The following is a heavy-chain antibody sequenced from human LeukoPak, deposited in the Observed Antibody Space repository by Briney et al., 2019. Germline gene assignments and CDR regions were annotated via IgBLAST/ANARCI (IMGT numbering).Heavy chain of an antibody. V-gene: IGHV3-30*04. D-gene: IGHD3-10*02. CDR3: ARDLFGEVTGGDFDY. CDR1: GFTFSSYA. CDR2: MAYDGSNK. J-gene: IGHJ4*02. Sequence: GSSLRLSCAASGFTFSSYAMHWVRQAPGKGLEGVAVMAYDGSNKDYADSVKGRVTISRDNSKNTLYLQMNSLRAEDTAVYYCARDLFGEVTGGDFDYWGQGTLVTVSS.